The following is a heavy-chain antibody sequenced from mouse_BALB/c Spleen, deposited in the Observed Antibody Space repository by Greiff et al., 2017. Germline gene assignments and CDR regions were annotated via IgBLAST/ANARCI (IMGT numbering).Heavy chain of an antibody. CDR2: IWGDGST. J-gene: IGHJ4*01. Sequence: VKLMESGPGLVAPSQSLSITCTVSGFSLTGYGVNWVRQPPGKGLEWLGMIWGDGSTDYNSALKSRLSISKDNSKSQVFLKMNSLQTDDTARYYCASLYYDYDGGYYYAMDYWGQGTSVTVSS. CDR1: GFSLTGYG. D-gene: IGHD2-4*01. CDR3: ASLYYDYDGGYYYAMDY. V-gene: IGHV2-6-7*01.